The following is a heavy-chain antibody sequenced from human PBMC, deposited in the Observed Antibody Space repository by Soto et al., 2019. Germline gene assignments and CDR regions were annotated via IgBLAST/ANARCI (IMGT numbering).Heavy chain of an antibody. J-gene: IGHJ4*02. CDR2: IIPIFGTA. CDR1: GGTFSSYA. D-gene: IGHD3-16*01. CDR3: EREVTHPRFFLRYFDY. V-gene: IGHV1-69*12. Sequence: QVQLVQSGAEVKKPGSSVKVSCKASGGTFSSYAISWVRQAPGQGLEWMGGIIPIFGTANYAQKFQGRVTITADESTSTAYMELSSLRSEDTAVYYCEREVTHPRFFLRYFDYWCQGTLITVSS.